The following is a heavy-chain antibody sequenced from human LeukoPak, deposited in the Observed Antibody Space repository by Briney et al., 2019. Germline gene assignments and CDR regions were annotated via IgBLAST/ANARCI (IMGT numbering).Heavy chain of an antibody. CDR3: ARHAGYDSSGYDWFDP. V-gene: IGHV4-59*08. CDR2: IYYSGST. J-gene: IGHJ5*02. Sequence: SETLSLTCTVSGGSISSYYWSWIRRPPGKGLEWIGYIYYSGSTSYNPSLKSRVTVSVDTSKNQFSLNLSSVTASDTAVYYCARHAGYDSSGYDWFDPWGQGTLVTVSS. D-gene: IGHD3-22*01. CDR1: GGSISSYY.